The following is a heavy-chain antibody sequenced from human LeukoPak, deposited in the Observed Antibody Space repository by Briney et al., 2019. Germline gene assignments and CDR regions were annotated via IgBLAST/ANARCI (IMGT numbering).Heavy chain of an antibody. D-gene: IGHD2-15*01. Sequence: SETLSLTCAVYGESLNSYSWSWIRQPPGKGLEWIGEIYESGSTEYNPSLKSRVTISMVPSKQQFSLSLTSVTAADTAVYYCARGVWATRLGSWGLGTPVIVSS. CDR3: ARGVWATRLGS. CDR2: IYESGST. V-gene: IGHV4-34*01. J-gene: IGHJ4*02. CDR1: GESLNSYS.